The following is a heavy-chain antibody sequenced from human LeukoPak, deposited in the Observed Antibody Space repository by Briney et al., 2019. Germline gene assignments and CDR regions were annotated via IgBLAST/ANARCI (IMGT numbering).Heavy chain of an antibody. CDR2: IGADGGTQ. CDR1: GVAFYTFG. J-gene: IGHJ6*03. Sequence: GGSLRLSCTSSGVAFYTFGAHWVRQAPGNGLDWLAFIGADGGTQYYANAVKGRFSISRDNSKNTLYLQMNSLRAEDTAMYYCAILNIEMSPSRFYYYVDVWGKGTTVTISS. CDR3: AILNIEMSPSRFYYYVDV. V-gene: IGHV3-30*02. D-gene: IGHD5/OR15-5a*01.